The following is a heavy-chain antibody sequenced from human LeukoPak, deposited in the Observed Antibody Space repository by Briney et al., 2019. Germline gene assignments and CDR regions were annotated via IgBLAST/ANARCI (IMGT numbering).Heavy chain of an antibody. J-gene: IGHJ4*02. CDR2: LYTSGTT. CDR1: GGSVSGNY. CDR3: ARGDYDSMRGYY. Sequence: PSETLSLTCSVSGGSVSGNYWSWIRQPAGKGLEWIGRLYTSGTTTYNPSLKSRVTMSVDTSKNQFSLKLSSITAEDTAVYFCARGDYDSMRGYYWGQGTLVTVSS. V-gene: IGHV4-4*07. D-gene: IGHD3-10*01.